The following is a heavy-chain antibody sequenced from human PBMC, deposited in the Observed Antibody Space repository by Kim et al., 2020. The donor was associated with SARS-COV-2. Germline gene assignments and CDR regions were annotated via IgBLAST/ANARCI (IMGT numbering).Heavy chain of an antibody. D-gene: IGHD6-13*01. Sequence: CYADTVKGPFTISRDNSKNTLYLHMSSQRTEDTSVYYCKKDSIQLGIYDYWGQGTLVTVPS. V-gene: IGHV3-30*02. CDR3: KKDSIQLGIYDY. J-gene: IGHJ4*02.